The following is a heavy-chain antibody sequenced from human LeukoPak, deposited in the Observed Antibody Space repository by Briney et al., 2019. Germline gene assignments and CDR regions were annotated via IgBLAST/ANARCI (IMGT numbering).Heavy chain of an antibody. CDR3: ARYSIAGPYYFDY. CDR2: IYYSGST. CDR1: GGSVSSGSFY. Sequence: SETLSLTCTVSGGSVSSGSFYWSWIRQPPGKGLEWIGYIYYSGSTSYDPSLKSRVTISLDTSKNQFSLKLSSVTVADTAVYFCARYSIAGPYYFDYWGQGTLVTVSS. V-gene: IGHV4-61*01. D-gene: IGHD6-13*01. J-gene: IGHJ4*02.